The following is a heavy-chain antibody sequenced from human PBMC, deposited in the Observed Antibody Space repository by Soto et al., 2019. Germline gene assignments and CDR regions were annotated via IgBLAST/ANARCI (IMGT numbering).Heavy chain of an antibody. D-gene: IGHD3-22*01. Sequence: GGSLRLSCAASGFTFSSYWMHWVRQAPGKGLVWVSRINSDGGSTYCADSVKGRCTISRDNSRNTLFLQMDTLRAEDTAIYYCARFYYSDSSGYYSGHWGQGTQVTVSS. J-gene: IGHJ4*02. V-gene: IGHV3-74*01. CDR1: GFTFSSYW. CDR2: INSDGGST. CDR3: ARFYYSDSSGYYSGH.